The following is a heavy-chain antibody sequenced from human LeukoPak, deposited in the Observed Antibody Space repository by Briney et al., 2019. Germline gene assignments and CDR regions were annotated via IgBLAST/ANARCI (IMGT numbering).Heavy chain of an antibody. V-gene: IGHV3-9*01. J-gene: IGHJ4*02. CDR1: GFTFDDYA. CDR3: ARESSSGGRYFDY. D-gene: IGHD6-25*01. CDR2: ISWNSGSI. Sequence: GRSLRLSCAASGFTFDDYAMHWVRQAPGKGLEWVSGISWNSGSIGYADSVKGRFTISRDNAKNTLYLQMNSLRAEDTAVYYCARESSSGGRYFDYWGQGTLVTVSS.